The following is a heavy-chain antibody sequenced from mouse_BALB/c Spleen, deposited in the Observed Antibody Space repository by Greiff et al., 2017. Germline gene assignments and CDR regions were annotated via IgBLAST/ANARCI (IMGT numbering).Heavy chain of an antibody. D-gene: IGHD1-2*01. CDR2: ISSGGSYT. V-gene: IGHV5-9-4*01. CDR3: ARLLTTAQYIDV. CDR1: GFTFSSYA. J-gene: IGHJ1*01. Sequence: EVMLVESGGGLVKPGGSLKLSCAASGFTFSSYAMSWVRQSPEKRLEWVAEISSGGSYTYYPDTVTGRFTISRDNAKNTLYLEMSSLRSEDTAMYYCARLLTTAQYIDVWGAGTSVTVSS.